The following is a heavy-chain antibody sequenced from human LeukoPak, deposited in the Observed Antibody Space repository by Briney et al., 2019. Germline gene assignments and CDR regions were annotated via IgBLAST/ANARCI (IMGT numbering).Heavy chain of an antibody. J-gene: IGHJ4*02. CDR1: GYTFTSYG. V-gene: IGHV1-18*01. D-gene: IGHD3-22*01. Sequence: GASVKVSCKASGYTFTSYGISWVRRAPGRGLEWMGWISVYNGNTNYAQKIQGRVTMTTDTSSSTAYMELRSLRSDDTAVYYCARSEFYYDTSAYSGLDYWGQGTLVTVSS. CDR2: ISVYNGNT. CDR3: ARSEFYYDTSAYSGLDY.